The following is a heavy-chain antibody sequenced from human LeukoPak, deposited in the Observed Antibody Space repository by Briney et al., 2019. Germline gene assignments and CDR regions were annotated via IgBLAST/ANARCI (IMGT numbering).Heavy chain of an antibody. J-gene: IGHJ3*02. Sequence: SETLSLTCTVSGGSISSYYWSWIRQPAGKGLEWIGRIYTSGSTNYNPSLKSRVTMSVDTSKNQFSLKLSSVTAADTAVYYCARDLGGTILGVVTDAVAFDIWGQGTMVTVSS. CDR2: IYTSGST. V-gene: IGHV4-4*07. CDR1: GGSISSYY. D-gene: IGHD3-3*01. CDR3: ARDLGGTILGVVTDAVAFDI.